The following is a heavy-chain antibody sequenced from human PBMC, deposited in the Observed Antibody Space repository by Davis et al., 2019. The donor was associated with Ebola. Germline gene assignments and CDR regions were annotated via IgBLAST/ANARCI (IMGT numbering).Heavy chain of an antibody. D-gene: IGHD6-19*01. CDR3: AKDPKYSSGWYYYGMDV. CDR1: GFTFSSYS. CDR2: ISSSSSYI. J-gene: IGHJ6*04. Sequence: GGSLRLSCAASGFTFSSYSMNWVRQAPGKGLEWVSSISSSSSYIYYADSVKGRFTISRDNAKNSLYLQMNSLRAEDTAVYYCAKDPKYSSGWYYYGMDVWGKGTTVTVSS. V-gene: IGHV3-21*01.